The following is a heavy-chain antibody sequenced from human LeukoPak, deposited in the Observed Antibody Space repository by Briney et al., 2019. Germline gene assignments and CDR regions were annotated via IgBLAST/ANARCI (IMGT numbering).Heavy chain of an antibody. CDR3: ATVPGYYYDSSGYLTPDY. J-gene: IGHJ4*02. Sequence: ASVKVSCKASGGTFSSYAISWVRQAPGQGLEWMGGIIAIFGTANYAQKFQGRVTITTDESTSTAYMELSSLRSEDTAVYYCATVPGYYYDSSGYLTPDYWGQGTLVTVSS. CDR2: IIAIFGTA. D-gene: IGHD3-22*01. V-gene: IGHV1-69*05. CDR1: GGTFSSYA.